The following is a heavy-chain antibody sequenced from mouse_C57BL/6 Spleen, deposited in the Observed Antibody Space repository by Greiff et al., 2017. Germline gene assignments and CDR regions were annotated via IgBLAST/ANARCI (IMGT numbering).Heavy chain of an antibody. J-gene: IGHJ2*01. V-gene: IGHV1-69*01. CDR1: GYTFTSYW. CDR2: IDPSDSYT. Sequence: QVQLQQPGAELVMPGASVKLSCKASGYTFTSYWMHWVKQRPGQGLEWIGEIDPSDSYTNYNQKFKGKSTLTVDKSSSTAYMQLSSLTSEDSAVYYCARGRTGTYYFDYRGQGTTLTVSS. D-gene: IGHD4-1*01. CDR3: ARGRTGTYYFDY.